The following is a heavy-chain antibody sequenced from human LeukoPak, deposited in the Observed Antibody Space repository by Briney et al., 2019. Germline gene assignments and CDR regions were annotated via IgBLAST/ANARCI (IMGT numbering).Heavy chain of an antibody. J-gene: IGHJ6*02. D-gene: IGHD5/OR15-5a*01. V-gene: IGHV3-15*01. CDR2: IKSKIYGGTT. CDR3: ATDLPRDYYYDMDV. CDR1: GFTFSNVW. Sequence: GGSLRLSCAASGFTFSNVWMSWVRQAPGKGLEWVGRIKSKIYGGTTEYATPVKGRFTISRDDSKNTLYLQMNSLKPEDTAVYYCATDLPRDYYYDMDVWGQGTTVTVSS.